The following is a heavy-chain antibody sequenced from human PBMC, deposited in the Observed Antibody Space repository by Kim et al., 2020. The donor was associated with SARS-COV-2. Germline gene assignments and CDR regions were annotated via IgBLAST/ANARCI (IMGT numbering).Heavy chain of an antibody. D-gene: IGHD3-3*01. CDR3: AKGIWSGYYTGFDP. Sequence: ADSVKGRFTISRDNAKNSLYLQMNSLRAEDTALYYCAKGIWSGYYTGFDPWGQGTLVTVSS. V-gene: IGHV3-9*01. J-gene: IGHJ5*02.